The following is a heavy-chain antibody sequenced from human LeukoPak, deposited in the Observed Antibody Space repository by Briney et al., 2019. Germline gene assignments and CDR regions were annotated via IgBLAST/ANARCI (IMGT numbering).Heavy chain of an antibody. CDR2: IYSGGST. CDR1: GFTVSSNY. J-gene: IGHJ4*02. Sequence: GGSLSLSCAASGFTVSSNYMSWVRQAPGKGLEWVSVIYSGGSTYYADSVKGRFTISRDNSKNTLYLQMNSLETEDTAVYYCAKYNSGLEYWGQGTLVTVSS. D-gene: IGHD6-19*01. CDR3: AKYNSGLEY. V-gene: IGHV3-53*01.